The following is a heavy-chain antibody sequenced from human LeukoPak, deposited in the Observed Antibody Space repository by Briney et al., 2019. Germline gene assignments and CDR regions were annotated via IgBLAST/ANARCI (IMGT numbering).Heavy chain of an antibody. CDR3: ARDSSADYGDYSYFDY. J-gene: IGHJ4*02. Sequence: GGSLRLSCAASGFIFSSYGMHWVRQAPGKGLEWVAVIWYDGSNKYYADSVKGRFTISRDNSKNTLYLQMNSLRAEDTAVYYCARDSSADYGDYSYFDYWGQGTLVTVSS. V-gene: IGHV3-33*01. CDR1: GFIFSSYG. CDR2: IWYDGSNK. D-gene: IGHD4-17*01.